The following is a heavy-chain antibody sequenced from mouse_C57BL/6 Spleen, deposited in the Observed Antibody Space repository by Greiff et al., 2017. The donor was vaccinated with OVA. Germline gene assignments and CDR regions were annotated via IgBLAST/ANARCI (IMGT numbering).Heavy chain of an antibody. V-gene: IGHV3-1*01. J-gene: IGHJ4*01. Sequence: VQLKESGPGMVKPSQSLSLTCTVTGYSITSGYDWHWIRHFPGNKLEWMGYIRYSGSTNYNPSLKSRISITHDTSKNHFFLKLNSVTTENTDTYYYARDYDYDGYAMDYWGQGTSVTAAS. CDR2: IRYSGST. CDR1: GYSITSGYD. D-gene: IGHD2-4*01. CDR3: ARDYDYDGYAMDY.